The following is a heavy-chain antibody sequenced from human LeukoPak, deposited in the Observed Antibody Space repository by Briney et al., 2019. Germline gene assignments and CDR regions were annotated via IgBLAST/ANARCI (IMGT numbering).Heavy chain of an antibody. CDR3: ARPYDSSGYPDFGY. CDR2: IYSGGST. J-gene: IGHJ4*02. V-gene: IGHV3-53*01. CDR1: GFTVSSNY. D-gene: IGHD3-22*01. Sequence: GGSLRLSCAASGFTVSSNYMSWVRQAPGKGLEWVSVIYSGGSTYYADSVKGRFTISRDNSKNTLYLQMNSLRAEDTAVYYCARPYDSSGYPDFGYWGQGTLVTFSS.